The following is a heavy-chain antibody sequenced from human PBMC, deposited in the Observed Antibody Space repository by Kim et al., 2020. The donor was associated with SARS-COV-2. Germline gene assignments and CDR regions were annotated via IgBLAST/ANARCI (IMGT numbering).Heavy chain of an antibody. CDR1: GGSITSYY. CDR2: FFYGGSV. Sequence: SETLSLTCTVSGGSITSYYWTWIRQTPEKGLEYIGYFFYGGSVNYNPSLASRVTMSVDMSKSQFFLKLTSVTAADTAIYYCARRMYSSGYSYWFDTWGQGTRVTVSS. D-gene: IGHD2-2*03. V-gene: IGHV4-59*13. J-gene: IGHJ5*02. CDR3: ARRMYSSGYSYWFDT.